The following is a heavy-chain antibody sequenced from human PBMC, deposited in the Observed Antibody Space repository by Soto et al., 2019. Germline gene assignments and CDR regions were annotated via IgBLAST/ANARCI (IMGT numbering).Heavy chain of an antibody. CDR2: IKQDGSEK. V-gene: IGHV3-7*01. J-gene: IGHJ4*02. Sequence: GGSLILSCAASGFTFSGYWMSWVRQAPGKGLEWVANIKQDGSEKYYVDSVKGRFTISRDNAKNSLYLQMNSLRAEDTAVYYCARALHYYDFWSGGHWGQGTLVTVSS. D-gene: IGHD3-3*01. CDR3: ARALHYYDFWSGGH. CDR1: GFTFSGYW.